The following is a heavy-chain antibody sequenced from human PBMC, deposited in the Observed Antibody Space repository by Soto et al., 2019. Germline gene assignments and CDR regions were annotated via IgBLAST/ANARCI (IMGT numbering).Heavy chain of an antibody. CDR1: GFSFSSVW. D-gene: IGHD3-22*01. CDR2: ISYDGSNK. CDR3: ARDLYYYDSSGYYSTTRFDY. V-gene: IGHV3-30-3*01. J-gene: IGHJ4*02. Sequence: GGSLRLSCVVSGFSFSSVWMTWVRQAPGKGLEWVAVISYDGSNKYYADSVKGRFTISRDNSKNTLYLQMNSLRAEDTAVYYCARDLYYYDSSGYYSTTRFDYWGQGTLVTVSS.